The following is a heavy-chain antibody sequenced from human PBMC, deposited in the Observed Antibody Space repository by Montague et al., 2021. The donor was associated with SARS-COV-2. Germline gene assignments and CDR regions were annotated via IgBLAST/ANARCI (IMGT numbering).Heavy chain of an antibody. CDR1: GDSVSHDF. V-gene: IGHV4-59*02. CDR3: VRDPAPSGSGTFYDY. D-gene: IGHD1-26*01. J-gene: IGHJ4*02. Sequence: SETLSLTCTVSGDSVSHDFWTWIRQPPGKGLEWIGYVYYSRSSSXXPSLRCRVGIAVDTSKNQFSLKLSTVTAADTAIYYCVRDPAPSGSGTFYDYWGQGTLVAVSS. CDR2: VYYSRSS.